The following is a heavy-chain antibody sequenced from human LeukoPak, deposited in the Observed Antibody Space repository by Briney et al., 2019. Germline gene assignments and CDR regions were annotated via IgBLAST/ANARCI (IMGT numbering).Heavy chain of an antibody. Sequence: GASVKVSCKASGYTFTSYGISWVRQAPGQGLEWMGWINPNSGGTNYAQKFQGRVTMTRDTSISTAYMELSRLRSDDTAVYYCARGADYYYYMDVWGKGTTVTVSS. CDR1: GYTFTSYG. V-gene: IGHV1-2*02. J-gene: IGHJ6*03. CDR2: INPNSGGT. CDR3: ARGADYYYYMDV.